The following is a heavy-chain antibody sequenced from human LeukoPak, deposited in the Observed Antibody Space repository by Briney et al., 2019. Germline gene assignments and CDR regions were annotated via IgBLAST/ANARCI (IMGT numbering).Heavy chain of an antibody. V-gene: IGHV3-23*01. CDR2: LSGSGGST. D-gene: IGHD3-9*01. CDR1: GFTFSSYA. J-gene: IGHJ4*02. Sequence: GFLRLSCAASGFTFSSYAMSWVRQAPGKGLNWVSALSGSGGSTYYADSVKGRFTISRDNSKNTLYLQMNSLRAEDTAVFFFFKQKTAYDILTGYYYCWGQGTLVTVSS. CDR3: FKQKTAYDILTGYYYC.